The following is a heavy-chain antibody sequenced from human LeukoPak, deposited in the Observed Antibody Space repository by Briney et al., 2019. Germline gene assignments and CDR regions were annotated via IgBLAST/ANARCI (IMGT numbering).Heavy chain of an antibody. D-gene: IGHD1-26*01. CDR3: ASNSGSYPGLYYYYYYMDV. V-gene: IGHV1-2*02. CDR2: INPNSGGT. J-gene: IGHJ6*03. Sequence: ASVKDSCKASGYTFTGYYMHWVRQAPGQGLEWMGWINPNSGGTNYAQKFQGRVTMTRDTTISTAYMELSRLRSDDTAVYYCASNSGSYPGLYYYYYYMDVWGKGTTVTVSS. CDR1: GYTFTGYY.